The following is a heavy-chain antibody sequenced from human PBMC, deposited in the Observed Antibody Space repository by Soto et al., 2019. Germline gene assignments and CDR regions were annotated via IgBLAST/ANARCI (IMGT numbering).Heavy chain of an antibody. CDR3: TREFHYFDS. Sequence: GGSLTLSSATSGFTFTYFSISWVRQAPGRGLEWVGFIRSKDYGGTTEYAASVKGRFAISRDDSTGIAYLQMNSLKNEDTAVYYCTREFHYFDSWGQGTLVTVSS. CDR1: GFTFTYFS. CDR2: IRSKDYGGTT. V-gene: IGHV3-49*02. J-gene: IGHJ4*02.